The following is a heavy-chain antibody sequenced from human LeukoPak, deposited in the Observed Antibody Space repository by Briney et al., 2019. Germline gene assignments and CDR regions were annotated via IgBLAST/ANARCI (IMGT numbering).Heavy chain of an antibody. CDR3: ARQPTTNKGRNWFDP. CDR2: IYHSGGT. Sequence: SETLSLTCTVSGGSISSYYWSWIRQPPGKGLEWIGYIYHSGGTNYNPSLKSRVTISVDTSKNQFSLKVRSVTAADTAVYYCARQPTTNKGRNWFDPWGQGTLVTVSS. D-gene: IGHD3-10*01. CDR1: GGSISSYY. J-gene: IGHJ5*02. V-gene: IGHV4-59*01.